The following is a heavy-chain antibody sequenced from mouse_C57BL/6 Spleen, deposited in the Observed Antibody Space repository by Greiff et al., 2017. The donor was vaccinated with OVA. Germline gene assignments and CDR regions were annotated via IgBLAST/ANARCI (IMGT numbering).Heavy chain of an antibody. J-gene: IGHJ1*03. Sequence: VQLQQSGPELVKPGASVKISCKASGYAFSSSWMNWVKQRPGKGLEWIGRIYPGDGDTNYNGKFKGKATLSADKSSSTAYMQLSSLTSEDSAVYFCATTVQQRGYFDVWGTGTTVTVSS. V-gene: IGHV1-82*01. D-gene: IGHD1-1*01. CDR3: ATTVQQRGYFDV. CDR1: GYAFSSSW. CDR2: IYPGDGDT.